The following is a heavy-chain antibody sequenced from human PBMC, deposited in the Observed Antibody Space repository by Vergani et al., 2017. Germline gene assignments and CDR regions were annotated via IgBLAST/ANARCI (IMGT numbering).Heavy chain of an antibody. Sequence: EVQLVQSGAEVKKPGESLKISCKGSGYSFTSYWIGWVRQMPGIGLEWMGIIYPGDSDTRYSPSFQGQVTISADKSISTAYLQWSSLKASDTAMYYCARPSYYYGSGSYYNGDAFDIWGQGTMVTVSS. CDR3: ARPSYYYGSGSYYNGDAFDI. D-gene: IGHD3-10*01. V-gene: IGHV5-51*01. J-gene: IGHJ3*02. CDR1: GYSFTSYW. CDR2: IYPGDSDT.